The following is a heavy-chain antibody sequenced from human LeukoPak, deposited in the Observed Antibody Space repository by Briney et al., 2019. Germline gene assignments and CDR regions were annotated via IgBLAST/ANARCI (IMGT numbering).Heavy chain of an antibody. J-gene: IGHJ4*02. Sequence: PSGTLSLTCAVSGGSISSDNWWSWVRQSPGKGLEWIGEIYHSGSPNYNPSLKSRVAISIDKSKNQFSLKLGSVTAADTAVYFCARERGYSYGPIDYWGQGTLVTVSS. CDR2: IYHSGSP. V-gene: IGHV4-4*02. CDR1: GGSISSDNW. D-gene: IGHD5-18*01. CDR3: ARERGYSYGPIDY.